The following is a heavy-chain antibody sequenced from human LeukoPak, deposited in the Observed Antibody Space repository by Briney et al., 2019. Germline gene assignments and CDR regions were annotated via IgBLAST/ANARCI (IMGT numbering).Heavy chain of an antibody. CDR1: GFSFSGYE. J-gene: IGHJ4*02. Sequence: GGSLRLSCAASGFSFSGYEMNWVRQAPGEGVEWISYISTTGGTIYYSDSVKGRFTISRDNAKNSLYLQMNNVRDEDTAVYYCARGDDFGDSLPAYWGQGTLVTVSS. CDR2: ISTTGGTI. V-gene: IGHV3-48*03. CDR3: ARGDDFGDSLPAY. D-gene: IGHD4-17*01.